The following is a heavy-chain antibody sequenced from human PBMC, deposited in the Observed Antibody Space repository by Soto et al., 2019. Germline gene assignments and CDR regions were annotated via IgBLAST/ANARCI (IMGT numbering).Heavy chain of an antibody. V-gene: IGHV1-18*01. CDR1: GYTFTSYG. J-gene: IGHJ6*02. CDR2: ISAYNGNT. CDR3: ARGRVPAAKYYYYYGMDV. D-gene: IGHD2-2*01. Sequence: GASGKVSCKASGYTFTSYGISWGGQAPGQGLEWMGWISAYNGNTNYAQKLQGRVTKTTETSTSTAYMELRSLRSDDTAVYYCARGRVPAAKYYYYYGMDVWAQGTTVTVSS.